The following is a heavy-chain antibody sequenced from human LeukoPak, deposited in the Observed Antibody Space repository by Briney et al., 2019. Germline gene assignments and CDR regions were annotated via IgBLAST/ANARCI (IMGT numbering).Heavy chain of an antibody. J-gene: IGHJ4*02. D-gene: IGHD3-3*01. CDR3: ARLLGVDYDFWSGYQIPSYFDY. CDR1: GYSFTSYW. CDR2: IYPGDSDT. V-gene: IGHV5-51*01. Sequence: GESLKISCKGSGYSFTSYWIGWVRQMPGKGLEWMGIIYPGDSDTRYSPSFQGQVTISADKSISTDYLQWSSLKASDTAMYYCARLLGVDYDFWSGYQIPSYFDYWGQGTLVTVSS.